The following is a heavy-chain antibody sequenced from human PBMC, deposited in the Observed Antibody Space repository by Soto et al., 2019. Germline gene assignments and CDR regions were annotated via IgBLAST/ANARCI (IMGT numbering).Heavy chain of an antibody. CDR3: ARAQYYGDGVKVEAYYFDY. CDR1: GFTFSSYG. V-gene: IGHV3-33*01. J-gene: IGHJ4*02. Sequence: GGSLRLSCATSGFTFSSYGMHWVRQAPGKGLEWVAVIWYDGSNKYYADSVKGRFTISRDNSKNTLYLQMNSLRAEDTAVYYCARAQYYGDGVKVEAYYFDYWGQGTLVTVSS. D-gene: IGHD4-17*01. CDR2: IWYDGSNK.